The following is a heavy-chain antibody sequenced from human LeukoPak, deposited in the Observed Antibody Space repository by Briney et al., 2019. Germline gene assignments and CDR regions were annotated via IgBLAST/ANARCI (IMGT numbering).Heavy chain of an antibody. CDR3: ARVNDCSGSSCFSRWFDP. CDR2: LYYGGSP. CDR1: GASISNSDFY. J-gene: IGHJ5*02. D-gene: IGHD2-15*01. V-gene: IGHV4-39*07. Sequence: SETLSLTCTVSGASISNSDFYWGWIRQPPGKGLEWIGTLYYGGSPLYNASLTSRVSMSVETSKNQLSLRLSSVTAADTAVYYCARVNDCSGSSCFSRWFDPWGQGTLITASS.